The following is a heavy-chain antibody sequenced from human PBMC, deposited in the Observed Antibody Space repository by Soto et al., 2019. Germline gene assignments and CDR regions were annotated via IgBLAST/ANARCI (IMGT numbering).Heavy chain of an antibody. CDR2: ISAYNGNT. CDR1: GYTFTSYG. D-gene: IGHD6-19*01. CDR3: ARDRIRGIAVAGKKNWLDP. J-gene: IGHJ5*02. V-gene: IGHV1-18*01. Sequence: GASVKVSCKASGYTFTSYGISWVRQAPGQGLEWMGWISAYNGNTNYAQKLQGRVTMTTDTSTSTAYMELRSLRSDDTAVYYCARDRIRGIAVAGKKNWLDPWGQGTLVTSPQ.